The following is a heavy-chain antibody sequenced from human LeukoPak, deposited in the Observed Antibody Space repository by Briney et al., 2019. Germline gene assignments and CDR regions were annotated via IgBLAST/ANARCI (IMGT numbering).Heavy chain of an antibody. J-gene: IGHJ4*02. CDR3: ARGEHHLADLHTAMVLTDY. CDR2: ISGSGGST. CDR1: GFTFSSYA. V-gene: IGHV3-23*01. Sequence: GGSLRLSCAASGFTFSSYAMSWVRQAPGKGLEWVSAISGSGGSTYYADSVKGRFTISRDNSKNTLYLQMNSLRAEDTAVYYCARGEHHLADLHTAMVLTDYWGQGTLVTVSS. D-gene: IGHD5-18*01.